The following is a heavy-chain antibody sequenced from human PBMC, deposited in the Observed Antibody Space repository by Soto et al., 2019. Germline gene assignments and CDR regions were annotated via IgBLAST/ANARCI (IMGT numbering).Heavy chain of an antibody. J-gene: IGHJ3*02. CDR1: GFTFSSYS. CDR2: ISGSGVST. V-gene: IGHV3-23*01. CDR3: AKDFGYNYGYDAFDI. Sequence: PGGSLSLSCAASGFTFSSYSMSWVRQAPGKGLEWVSGISGSGVSTYCVDSVKGRFTISRDNSKNTLYLQMNSLRAEDTAVYYCAKDFGYNYGYDAFDIWGQGTMVTVSS. D-gene: IGHD5-18*01.